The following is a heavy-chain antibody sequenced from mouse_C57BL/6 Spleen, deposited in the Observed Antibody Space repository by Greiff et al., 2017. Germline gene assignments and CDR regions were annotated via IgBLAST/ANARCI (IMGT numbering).Heavy chain of an antibody. CDR1: GYTFTSYW. Sequence: QVQLQQPGAELVRPGTSVKLSCKASGYTFTSYWMHWVKQRPGQGLEWIGVIDPSDSYTNYNQKFKGKATLTVDTSSSTAYMQLSSLTSEDSAVYYCARRTGGYYFDYWGQGTTLTVSS. CDR2: IDPSDSYT. V-gene: IGHV1-59*01. D-gene: IGHD1-1*02. J-gene: IGHJ2*01. CDR3: ARRTGGYYFDY.